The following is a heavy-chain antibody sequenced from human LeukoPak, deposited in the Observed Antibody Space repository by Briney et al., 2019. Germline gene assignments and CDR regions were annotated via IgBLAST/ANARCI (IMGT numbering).Heavy chain of an antibody. V-gene: IGHV1-2*02. CDR1: GYTFTGYY. CDR3: ASGDSQEAPYVGSWFAP. Sequence: ASVKVSCKASGYTFTGYYMHWVRQAPGQGLEWMGWINPNSGGTNYAQKFQGRVTITADESTSTAYMELSSLRSEDTAVYYCASGDSQEAPYVGSWFAPGGQGTLVTVSS. D-gene: IGHD3-16*01. CDR2: INPNSGGT. J-gene: IGHJ5*02.